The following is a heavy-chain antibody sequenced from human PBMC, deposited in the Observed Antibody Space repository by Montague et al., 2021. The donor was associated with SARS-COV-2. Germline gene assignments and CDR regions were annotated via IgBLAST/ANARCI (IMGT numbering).Heavy chain of an antibody. J-gene: IGHJ6*02. CDR1: GFTFSKAW. V-gene: IGHV3-15*01. CDR2: LKSKTEGGTT. Sequence: SLRLSCAASGFTFSKAWMNWVRQAPGKGLEWVGRLKSKTEGGTTDYAAPVKGRFIISRDDSTDTLYLQMNSLKTEGTGVYYCTTDRGGRSGWFGHYYYPMDVWGQGTTVIVSS. CDR3: TTDRGGRSGWFGHYYYPMDV. D-gene: IGHD6-19*01.